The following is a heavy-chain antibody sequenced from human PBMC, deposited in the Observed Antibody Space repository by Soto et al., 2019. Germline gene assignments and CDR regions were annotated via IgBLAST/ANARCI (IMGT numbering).Heavy chain of an antibody. D-gene: IGHD1-26*01. Sequence: QVQLVESGGGVVQPGRSLRLSCAASGFTFSRYAIHWVRQAPGKGLEWVAVISYDGSNKYYADSVKGRFTISRDNSKNTQYLQMNSLRAEDTAVYYFAREGKEGASYFDYWCQGTLVTVSS. CDR2: ISYDGSNK. CDR3: AREGKEGASYFDY. CDR1: GFTFSRYA. V-gene: IGHV3-30-3*01. J-gene: IGHJ4*02.